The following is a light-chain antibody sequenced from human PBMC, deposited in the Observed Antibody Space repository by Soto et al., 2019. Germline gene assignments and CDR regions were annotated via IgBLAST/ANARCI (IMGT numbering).Light chain of an antibody. V-gene: IGKV3-20*01. CDR1: QSVSSNH. Sequence: EIVLTQSPGTLSLSPGERATLSCRASQSVSSNHLAWYQQKPGQAPRLLMYGVSSRATGIPDRFSGSGSGTDFTLTISRLEPEDFAVYYCQQYGTSLRTFGQGTKVEIK. J-gene: IGKJ1*01. CDR3: QQYGTSLRT. CDR2: GVS.